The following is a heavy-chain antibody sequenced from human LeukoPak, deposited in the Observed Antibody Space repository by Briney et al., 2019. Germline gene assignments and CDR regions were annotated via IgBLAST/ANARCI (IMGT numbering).Heavy chain of an antibody. CDR2: IYHSGST. V-gene: IGHV4-38-2*02. J-gene: IGHJ5*02. Sequence: PSETLSLTCTVSGYSISSGYYWGWIRQPPGKGLEWIGSIYHSGSTYYNPSLKSRVTISVDTSKNQFSLKLSSVTAADTAVYYCARLGELVVPAANAGNWFDPWGQGTLVTVSS. CDR3: ARLGELVVPAANAGNWFDP. D-gene: IGHD2-2*01. CDR1: GYSISSGYY.